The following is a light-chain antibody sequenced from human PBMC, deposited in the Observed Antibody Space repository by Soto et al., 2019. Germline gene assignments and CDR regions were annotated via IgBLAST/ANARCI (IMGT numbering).Light chain of an antibody. V-gene: IGKV1-33*01. Sequence: IQMTQSPSSLSASVGDRVTITCQASQDISKNLNWYQQKPGKAPKLLIYVASSLQTGVPSRFSGSGSATHLTFTISTLKTEEVATYYCQQYDNPPPITFWQGTRLEIK. CDR1: QDISKN. CDR3: QQYDNPPPIT. J-gene: IGKJ5*01. CDR2: VAS.